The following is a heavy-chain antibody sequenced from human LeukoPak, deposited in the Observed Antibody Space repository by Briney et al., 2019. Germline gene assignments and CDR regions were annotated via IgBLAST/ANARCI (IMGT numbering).Heavy chain of an antibody. V-gene: IGHV3-53*04. D-gene: IGHD4-17*01. Sequence: GRSLRLSCVASGFTFSTYAMHWVRQAPGKGLEWVSVIYSGGSTYYADSVKGRFTISRHNSKNTLYLQMNSLRAEDTAVYYCAIRYYYGMDVWGQGTTVTVSS. CDR3: AIRYYYGMDV. CDR2: IYSGGST. J-gene: IGHJ6*02. CDR1: GFTFSTYA.